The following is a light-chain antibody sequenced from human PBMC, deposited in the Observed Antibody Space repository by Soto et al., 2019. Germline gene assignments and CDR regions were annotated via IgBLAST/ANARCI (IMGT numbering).Light chain of an antibody. V-gene: IGLV2-14*03. J-gene: IGLJ2*01. Sequence: QSVLTQPASVSGSPGQSITISCTGTSSDVGGYNYVSWYQQHPGKAPKLMIYDVSSRPSGVSNRFSGSKSGNTDSLTISGLLSEDEADYYCTSYTTNKTPLFGGGTKLTVL. CDR2: DVS. CDR1: SSDVGGYNY. CDR3: TSYTTNKTPL.